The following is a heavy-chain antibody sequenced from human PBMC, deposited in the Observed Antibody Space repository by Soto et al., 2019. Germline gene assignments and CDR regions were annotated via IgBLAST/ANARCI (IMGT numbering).Heavy chain of an antibody. CDR2: IYHSGST. V-gene: IGHV4-30-2*01. CDR3: ARDRAAAGSFDP. CDR1: GGSISSGGYS. Sequence: SETLSLTCAVSGGSISSGGYSWSWIRQPPGKGLEWIGYIYHSGSTYYNPSLKSRVTISVDRSKNQFSLKLSSVTAADTAVYYCARDRAAAGSFDPWGQGTLVTVS. D-gene: IGHD6-13*01. J-gene: IGHJ5*02.